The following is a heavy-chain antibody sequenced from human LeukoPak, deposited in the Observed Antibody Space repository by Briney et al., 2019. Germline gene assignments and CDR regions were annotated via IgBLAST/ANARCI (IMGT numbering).Heavy chain of an antibody. Sequence: GESLKISCKGSGYSFTSYWIGWVRQMPGEGLEWMGIIYPGDSDTRYSPSFQGQVTISADKSISTAYLQWSSLKASDTAMYYCARLVAAGGSFYYFDYCGQGTLVTVSS. CDR1: GYSFTSYW. V-gene: IGHV5-51*01. CDR2: IYPGDSDT. D-gene: IGHD6-13*01. J-gene: IGHJ4*02. CDR3: ARLVAAGGSFYYFDY.